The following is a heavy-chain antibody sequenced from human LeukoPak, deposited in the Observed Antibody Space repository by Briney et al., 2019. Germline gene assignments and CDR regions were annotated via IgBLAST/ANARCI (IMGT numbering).Heavy chain of an antibody. CDR3: ARSNRYGDHDY. CDR2: ISSSSSYI. J-gene: IGHJ4*02. CDR1: GFTFSSYS. Sequence: PGGSLRLSCAASGFTFSSYSMNWVRQAPGKGLGWVSSISSSSSYIYYADSVKGRFTTSRDNAKNSLYLQMDSLRAEDTAVYYCARSNRYGDHDYWGQGTLVTVSS. D-gene: IGHD4-17*01. V-gene: IGHV3-21*01.